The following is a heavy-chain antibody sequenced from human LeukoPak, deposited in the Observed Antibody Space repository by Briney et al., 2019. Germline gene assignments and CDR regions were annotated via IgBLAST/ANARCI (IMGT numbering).Heavy chain of an antibody. CDR2: ISSNGGST. V-gene: IGHV3-64*02. D-gene: IGHD4-17*01. Sequence: PGGSLRLSCAASGFTFNSYAMHWVHQAPGKGLEYVSAISSNGGSTYYADSVKGRFTISRDNSKNTLYLQMGSLRAEDMAVYYCARAPTVTIYYYYYMDVWGKGTTVTVSS. J-gene: IGHJ6*03. CDR1: GFTFNSYA. CDR3: ARAPTVTIYYYYYMDV.